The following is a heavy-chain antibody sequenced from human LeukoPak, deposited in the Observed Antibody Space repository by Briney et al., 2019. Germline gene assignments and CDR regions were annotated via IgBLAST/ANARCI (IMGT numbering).Heavy chain of an antibody. CDR2: FDPEDGET. D-gene: IGHD3-10*01. J-gene: IGHJ4*02. Sequence: ASVKVSCKVSGYTLTELSMHWVRQAPGKGLEWMGGFDPEDGETTYAQKFQGRVTMTEDTSTDTAYMELSSLRSDDTAVYYCATMLRGIVVPRFDDWGQGTLLTVSS. CDR3: ATMLRGIVVPRFDD. CDR1: GYTLTELS. V-gene: IGHV1-24*01.